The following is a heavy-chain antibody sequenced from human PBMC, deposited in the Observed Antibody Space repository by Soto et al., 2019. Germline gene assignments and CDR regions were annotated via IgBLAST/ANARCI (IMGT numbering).Heavy chain of an antibody. D-gene: IGHD6-6*01. Sequence: PSETLSLTCTVSGGSISGGDYYWSWIRQPPGKGLEWIGYIYYSGSTYYNPSLKSRVTVSIDTSKNQFSLKLSSVTAADTAVYYCGRERGGGQLATNYYYYGMDVWGQGTTVTVSS. CDR2: IYYSGST. V-gene: IGHV4-30-4*01. J-gene: IGHJ6*02. CDR3: GRERGGGQLATNYYYYGMDV. CDR1: GGSISGGDYY.